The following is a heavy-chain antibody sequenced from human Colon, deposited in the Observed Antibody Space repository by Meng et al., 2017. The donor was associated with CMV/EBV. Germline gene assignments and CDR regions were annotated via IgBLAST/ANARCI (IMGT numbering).Heavy chain of an antibody. V-gene: IGHV2-5*02. CDR2: IYWDDDK. J-gene: IGHJ4*02. CDR3: AYTDLEYCSGGSYYSFEH. D-gene: IGHD2-15*01. Sequence: SLTSSGVGVVWVRQPPGKTLEWLTLIYWDDDKRYSPSLETRLTITKDTSKNQVVLTMTNMDPVDTATYYCAYTDLEYCSGGSYYSFEHWGQGILVTVSS. CDR1: SLTSSGVG.